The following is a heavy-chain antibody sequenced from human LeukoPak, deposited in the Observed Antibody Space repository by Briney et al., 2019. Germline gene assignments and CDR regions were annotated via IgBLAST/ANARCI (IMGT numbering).Heavy chain of an antibody. J-gene: IGHJ4*02. CDR3: ARDIAARRVDN. CDR2: IWYDGSNK. V-gene: IGHV3-33*08. D-gene: IGHD6-6*01. Sequence: PGRSLRLSCAASGFTFSRYGMHWVRQAPGKGLEWVAVIWYDGSNKYYADSVKGRFTISRDDSKNTLYLQMNSLRAEDTAVYYCARDIAARRVDNWGQGTPVTVSS. CDR1: GFTFSRYG.